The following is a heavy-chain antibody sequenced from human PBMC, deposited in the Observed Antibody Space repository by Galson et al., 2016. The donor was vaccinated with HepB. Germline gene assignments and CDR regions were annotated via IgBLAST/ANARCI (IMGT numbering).Heavy chain of an antibody. V-gene: IGHV1-2*06. D-gene: IGHD3-16*01. J-gene: IGHJ4*02. Sequence: SVKVSCKASGYLFTGYYMHWVRQAPGQGLEWMGRINPNTGDTVYAQSFQGRVTMTSDTSLSTSYMELITLRSDDTAVYYCAKLGEEHTPACWGQGTLVTVSS. CDR1: GYLFTGYY. CDR2: INPNTGDT. CDR3: AKLGEEHTPAC.